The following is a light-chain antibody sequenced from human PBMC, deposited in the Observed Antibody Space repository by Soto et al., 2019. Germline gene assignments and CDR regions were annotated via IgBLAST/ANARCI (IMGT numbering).Light chain of an antibody. J-gene: IGKJ1*01. V-gene: IGKV3-11*01. CDR1: QSVSSF. CDR3: QQRSNWPPWT. Sequence: PGERATLTCRASQSVSSFFAWYQQKPGQAPRLLIYGASIRATGIPARFSGSGSGTDFTLTISSLEPEDFAVYYCQQRSNWPPWTFGQGTKVEIK. CDR2: GAS.